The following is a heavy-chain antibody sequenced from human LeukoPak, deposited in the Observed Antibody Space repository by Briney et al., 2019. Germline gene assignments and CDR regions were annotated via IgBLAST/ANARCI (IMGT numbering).Heavy chain of an antibody. CDR3: ARGPPREQFWSGYYSGWFDP. CDR1: GYTFTSYG. Sequence: SVKVSCKASGYTFTSYGISWVRQAPGQGLEWMGGIIPIFGTANYAQKFQGRVTITADESTSTAYMELSSLRSEDTAVYYCARGPPREQFWSGYYSGWFDPWGQGTLVTVSS. V-gene: IGHV1-69*13. CDR2: IIPIFGTA. J-gene: IGHJ5*02. D-gene: IGHD3-3*01.